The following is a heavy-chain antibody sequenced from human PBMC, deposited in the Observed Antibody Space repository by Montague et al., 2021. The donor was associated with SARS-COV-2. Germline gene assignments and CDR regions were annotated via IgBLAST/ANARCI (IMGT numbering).Heavy chain of an antibody. Sequence: SETLSLTCTVSGGSISSYYWSWIRQPPVMGLGWIGYIYYSGSTNXNPSLKSRVTISVDTSKNQFSLKLSSVTAADTAVYYCARGSGWMGNAFDIWGQGTMVTVSS. V-gene: IGHV4-59*01. CDR3: ARGSGWMGNAFDI. CDR1: GGSISSYY. J-gene: IGHJ3*02. CDR2: IYYSGST. D-gene: IGHD6-19*01.